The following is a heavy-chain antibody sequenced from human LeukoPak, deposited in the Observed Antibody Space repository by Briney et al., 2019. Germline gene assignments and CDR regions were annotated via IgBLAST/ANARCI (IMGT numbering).Heavy chain of an antibody. CDR3: ARVTYGSGTYGAFDY. D-gene: IGHD3-10*01. CDR1: GFTFSSHG. V-gene: IGHV3-23*01. Sequence: GGTLRLSCAASGFTFSSHGMSWVRQAPGKGLEWVSTISGSGDNTYYADSVKGRFTISRDNSQNTLYLQMNSLRAEDTAVYYCARVTYGSGTYGAFDYWGQGTLVTVSS. J-gene: IGHJ4*02. CDR2: ISGSGDNT.